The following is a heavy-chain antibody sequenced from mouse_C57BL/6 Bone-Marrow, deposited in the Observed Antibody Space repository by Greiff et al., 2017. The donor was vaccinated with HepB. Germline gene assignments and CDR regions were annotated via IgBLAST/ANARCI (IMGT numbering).Heavy chain of an antibody. D-gene: IGHD1-1*01. CDR3: ARDYGSYGFSY. J-gene: IGHJ3*01. V-gene: IGHV1-7*01. Sequence: VQLQQSGAELAKPGASVRLSCKASGYTFTTYWMHWVKQRPGQGLDWLGYINPGSGYTKYNQKFKDKATLTADKSSSTAYMQLSSLTHEDSAVYFCARDYGSYGFSYWGQGTLVTVSA. CDR1: GYTFTTYW. CDR2: INPGSGYT.